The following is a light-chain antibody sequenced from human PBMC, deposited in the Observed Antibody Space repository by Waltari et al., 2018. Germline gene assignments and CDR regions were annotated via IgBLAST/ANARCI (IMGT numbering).Light chain of an antibody. Sequence: EIVMTQSPATPSVSPGERATLSCRASQSVSSNLACYQQKPGQAPRLLIYGASTRATGIPARFSGSGSWTEFTLTISSLQSEDFAVYYCQQYNNWPPWTFGQGTKVEIK. CDR1: QSVSSN. CDR2: GAS. J-gene: IGKJ1*01. V-gene: IGKV3-15*01. CDR3: QQYNNWPPWT.